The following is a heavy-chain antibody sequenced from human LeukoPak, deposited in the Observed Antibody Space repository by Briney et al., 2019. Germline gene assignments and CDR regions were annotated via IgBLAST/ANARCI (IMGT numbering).Heavy chain of an antibody. J-gene: IGHJ4*02. D-gene: IGHD6-19*01. CDR3: AXXXXXXGWYTFFDY. V-gene: IGHV3-23*01. CDR2: IASGGNT. CDR1: GFTFTTYA. Sequence: GGSLRLSCAASGFTFTTYAMSWVRQAPGKGLEWVSGIASGGNTYYADSVKGRFTISRDNSKNTLSLQMNSLRAGDTALYYCAXXXXXXGWYTFFDYWGQGALVTVSS.